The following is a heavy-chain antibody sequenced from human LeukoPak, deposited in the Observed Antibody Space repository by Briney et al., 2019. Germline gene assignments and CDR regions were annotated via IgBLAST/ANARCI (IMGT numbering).Heavy chain of an antibody. J-gene: IGHJ3*01. CDR3: ARGGLVRGSIDSLIAFDF. Sequence: SETLSLTCTVSGYSIRNGYYWGWIRQPPGKGLEWIGSINHRESTYYNTSLQSRVTISIDTSRNQFSLKVTSVTAADTAVYYCARGGLVRGSIDSLIAFDFWGQGTVVTVSS. D-gene: IGHD3-10*01. CDR2: INHREST. V-gene: IGHV4-38-2*02. CDR1: GYSIRNGYY.